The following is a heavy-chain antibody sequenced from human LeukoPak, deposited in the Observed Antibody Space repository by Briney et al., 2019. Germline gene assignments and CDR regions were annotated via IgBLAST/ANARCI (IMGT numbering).Heavy chain of an antibody. CDR1: YGSISDISYY. D-gene: IGHD3-16*01. V-gene: IGHV4-39*07. J-gene: IGHJ4*02. CDR3: ARGGNYFDY. CDR2: IYHSGST. Sequence: PSETLSLTCTVSYGSISDISYYWGWIRQPPGKGLEWIGSIYHSGSTYYNPSLKSRVTISVDTSKNQFSLKLSSVTAADTAVYYCARGGNYFDYWGQGTLVTVSS.